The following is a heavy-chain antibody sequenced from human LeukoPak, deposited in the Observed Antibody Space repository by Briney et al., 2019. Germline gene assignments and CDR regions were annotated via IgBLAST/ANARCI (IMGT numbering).Heavy chain of an antibody. CDR2: ISSSGTSI. J-gene: IGHJ6*03. D-gene: IGHD3-10*01. Sequence: GGSLRLSCAASGFTFSSYEMNWVRQAPGKGLEWVSYISSSGTSIYYADSVKGRFTISRDNAKNSLYLQMNSLRAEDTAVYYCARILTTMVRGRWYYYYYMDVWGKGTTVTISS. CDR3: ARILTTMVRGRWYYYYYMDV. CDR1: GFTFSSYE. V-gene: IGHV3-48*03.